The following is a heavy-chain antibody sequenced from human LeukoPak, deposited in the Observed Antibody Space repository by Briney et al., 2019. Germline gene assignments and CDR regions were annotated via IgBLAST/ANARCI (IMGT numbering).Heavy chain of an antibody. Sequence: SQTLSLTCTVSGGSIRSGDYYWSWIRQHPGKGLEWVGYIYYSGSTYYNPSLKRRVIISVDTSKNQFSLKLSSVTAADTAVYYCARVDTALVTGGYWFDPWGQGTLVTVSS. D-gene: IGHD5-18*01. CDR1: GGSIRSGDYY. CDR2: IYYSGST. V-gene: IGHV4-31*03. J-gene: IGHJ5*02. CDR3: ARVDTALVTGGYWFDP.